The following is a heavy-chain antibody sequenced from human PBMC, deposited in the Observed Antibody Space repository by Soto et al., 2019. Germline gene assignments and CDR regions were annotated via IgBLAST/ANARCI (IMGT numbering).Heavy chain of an antibody. J-gene: IGHJ4*02. CDR3: AKEGTVTINFDY. V-gene: IGHV3-30*18. D-gene: IGHD4-17*01. Sequence: QVQLVESGGGVVQPGRSLRLSCAASGFTFSSYGMHWVRQAPGKGLEWVAVISYDGSNKYYADSVKGRFTISRDNSKNTLYLQMNSLRAEDTAVYYCAKEGTVTINFDYWGQGTPVTVSS. CDR1: GFTFSSYG. CDR2: ISYDGSNK.